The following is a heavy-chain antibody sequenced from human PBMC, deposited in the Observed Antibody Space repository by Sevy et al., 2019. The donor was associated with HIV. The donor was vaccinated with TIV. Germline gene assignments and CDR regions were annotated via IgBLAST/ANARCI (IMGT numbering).Heavy chain of an antibody. CDR2: IKSKTDGGTT. V-gene: IGHV3-15*01. CDR3: TTDRVVVAAREYFDY. Sequence: GGSLRLSCAASGFTFSNAWMSWVRQAPGKGLEWVGRIKSKTDGGTTDYAAPVKGRFTISRDDSKNTLYLQMNSLKTEDTAVYYCTTDRVVVAAREYFDYWGQRTLVTVSS. J-gene: IGHJ4*02. D-gene: IGHD2-15*01. CDR1: GFTFSNAW.